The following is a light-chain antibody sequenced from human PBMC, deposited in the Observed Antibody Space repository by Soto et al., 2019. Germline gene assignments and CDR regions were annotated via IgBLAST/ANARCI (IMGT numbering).Light chain of an antibody. CDR2: EGS. CDR1: TTEIWSYNL. Sequence: SFPTPPAPLCWSPGQSIRILSTSNTTEIWSYNLVSWYQQHPGKAPKLMIYEGSKRPSGVSNRFSGSKSGNTASLTISGLQAEDEADYYCCSYAGSSTSLYVFGNGTKVTVL. J-gene: IGLJ1*01. V-gene: IGLV2-23*01. CDR3: CSYAGSSTSLYV.